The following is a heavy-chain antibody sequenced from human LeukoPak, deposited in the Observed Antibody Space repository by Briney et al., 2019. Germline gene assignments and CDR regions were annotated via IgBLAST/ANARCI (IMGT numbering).Heavy chain of an antibody. J-gene: IGHJ4*02. CDR3: AKDNRGYFDF. D-gene: IGHD3-16*01. CDR1: GFTFYSYG. CDR2: IAYKGWNN. Sequence: PGGPLRLSCAASGFTFYSYGMHWVRQAPRKGLEGVALIAYKGWNNYYADSVKGRFTISRDNYKNTLYLQVSSLRTEDTAVYFCAKDNRGYFDFWGQGTLVTVSS. V-gene: IGHV3-30*18.